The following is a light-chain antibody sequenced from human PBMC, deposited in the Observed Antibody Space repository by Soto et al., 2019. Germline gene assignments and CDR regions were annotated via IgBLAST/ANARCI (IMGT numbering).Light chain of an antibody. CDR3: CSYTTSNTRQIV. V-gene: IGLV2-14*01. J-gene: IGLJ1*01. Sequence: QSVLTQPASGSGSPGQSSTISCTGTSSDVGGYNYVSWYQQQPGKAPKFMIYDVSNRPSGVSNRFSGSKSGNTASLTISGLQAEDEADYYCCSYTTSNTRQIVFGTGTKVTVL. CDR2: DVS. CDR1: SSDVGGYNY.